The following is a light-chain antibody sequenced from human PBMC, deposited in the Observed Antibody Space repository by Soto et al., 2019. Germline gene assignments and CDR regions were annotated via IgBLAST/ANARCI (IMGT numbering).Light chain of an antibody. Sequence: EIVLTQSPGTLSFSPGETATLSCRASQSVSSSYLSWYQQKPGQAPRLLIYGASSRATGIPDRFSCSGSGTDYTLTISSLVPEDFGVYYCQQRSNWPPITFGQGTRLEIK. CDR2: GAS. V-gene: IGKV3D-20*02. CDR1: QSVSSSY. CDR3: QQRSNWPPIT. J-gene: IGKJ5*01.